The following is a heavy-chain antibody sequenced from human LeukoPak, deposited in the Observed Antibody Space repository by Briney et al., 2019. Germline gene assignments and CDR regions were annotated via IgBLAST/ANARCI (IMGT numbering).Heavy chain of an antibody. CDR1: GFTFSNYA. D-gene: IGHD3-10*01. Sequence: GGSLRLSCAASGFTFSNYAMHWVRLAPGKGLEWVAIISYDGSNKHYADSVKGRFTISRDNAKNSLYLQMNSLRAEDTAVYYCARDRAYYYGMNVWGQGTTVTVSS. CDR3: ARDRAYYYGMNV. J-gene: IGHJ6*02. CDR2: ISYDGSNK. V-gene: IGHV3-30-3*01.